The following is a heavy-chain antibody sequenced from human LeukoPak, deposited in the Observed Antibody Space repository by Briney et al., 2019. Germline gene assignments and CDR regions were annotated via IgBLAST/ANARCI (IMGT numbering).Heavy chain of an antibody. Sequence: GGSLRLSCAASGFTFSNNWMTWVCQAPGKGLEWVANIKEDGSEKNYVDSVKGRFTISRDNAKNSLYLQMNSLRAEDTAVYYCARDSGWYPVDYWGQGTLVTVSS. CDR3: ARDSGWYPVDY. V-gene: IGHV3-7*01. CDR1: GFTFSNNW. D-gene: IGHD6-19*01. CDR2: IKEDGSEK. J-gene: IGHJ4*02.